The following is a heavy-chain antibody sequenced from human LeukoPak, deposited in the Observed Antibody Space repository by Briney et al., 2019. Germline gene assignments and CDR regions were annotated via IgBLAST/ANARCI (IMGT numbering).Heavy chain of an antibody. CDR2: ISSSSSYI. D-gene: IGHD5-18*01. CDR3: ASLGDVDTAMATPPNWFDP. CDR1: GFTFSSYS. Sequence: SGGSLRLSCAASGFTFSSYSMNWVRQAPGKGLEWVSSISSSSSYIYYADSVKGRFTISRDNAKNSLYPQMNSLRAEDTAVYYCASLGDVDTAMATPPNWFDPWGQGTLVTVSS. V-gene: IGHV3-21*01. J-gene: IGHJ5*02.